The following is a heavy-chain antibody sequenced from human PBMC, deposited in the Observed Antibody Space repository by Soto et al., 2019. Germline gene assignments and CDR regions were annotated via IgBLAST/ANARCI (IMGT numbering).Heavy chain of an antibody. CDR1: GGSISSGGYS. J-gene: IGHJ4*02. V-gene: IGHV4-30-2*01. CDR2: IYHSGST. D-gene: IGHD2-15*01. Sequence: QLQLQESGSGLVKPSQTLSLTCAVSGGSISSGGYSWSWIRQPPGKGLEWIGYIYHSGSTYYNPSLKSRVTISVARSKNQFSLKLSSLTAAGTAVYYCARATIGVVHYWGQGTLVTVSS. CDR3: ARATIGVVHY.